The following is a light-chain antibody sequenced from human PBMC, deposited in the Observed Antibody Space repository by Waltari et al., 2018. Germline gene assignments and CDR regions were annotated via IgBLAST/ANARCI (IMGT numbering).Light chain of an antibody. Sequence: SSVLTQPPSVSLAPGKPARITCGGNNIGVKSVHWYQQKPGQAPALVIYDDSDRPSGIPERFSGSNSGNTATLTISRVEAGDEADYYCQVWDSTTEHIVFGGGTKLTVL. J-gene: IGLJ2*01. CDR2: DDS. CDR1: NIGVKS. V-gene: IGLV3-21*01. CDR3: QVWDSTTEHIV.